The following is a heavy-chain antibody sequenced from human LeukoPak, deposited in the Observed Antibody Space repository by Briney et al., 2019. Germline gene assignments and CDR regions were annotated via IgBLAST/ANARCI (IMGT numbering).Heavy chain of an antibody. V-gene: IGHV4-4*09. Sequence: SETLSLTCTVSGVSISGYYWSWIRQPPGKDLKGIRYIYTSGSTNYNTSLRSPVTISVDTSNNQFTLKMSSVTAADTAVYYCARLGSTYNSSTSRTYYYYYMDVWGKGTTVTVSS. CDR3: ARLGSTYNSSTSRTYYYYYMDV. CDR1: GVSISGYY. CDR2: IYTSGST. D-gene: IGHD6-6*01. J-gene: IGHJ6*03.